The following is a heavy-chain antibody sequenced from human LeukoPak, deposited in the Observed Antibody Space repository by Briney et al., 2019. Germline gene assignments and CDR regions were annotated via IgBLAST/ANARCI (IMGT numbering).Heavy chain of an antibody. Sequence: GGSLGLSCAASGFTFSSFGFHWVRQAPGKGLEWVAYIRYDGSSENYADSVKGRFTISRDNSKNTVYLQMNSLRPDDTAVYSCAKEGPIAASGYYFDYWGQGTLVTVSS. CDR1: GFTFSSFG. CDR3: AKEGPIAASGYYFDY. V-gene: IGHV3-30*02. J-gene: IGHJ4*02. D-gene: IGHD6-13*01. CDR2: IRYDGSSE.